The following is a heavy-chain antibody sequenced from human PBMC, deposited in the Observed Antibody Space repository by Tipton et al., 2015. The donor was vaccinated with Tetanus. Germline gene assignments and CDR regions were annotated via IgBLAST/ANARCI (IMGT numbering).Heavy chain of an antibody. Sequence: QMQLVQSGAEVKKPGASVKVSCKASGYTFTSYGISWVRQAPGQGLEWMGWISAYNGNTNYAQKLQGRVTMTTDTSTSTAYMERRSLRSDDAGVYYCARIRISSIAARRSSFDPWGQGTLVTVSS. V-gene: IGHV1-18*04. D-gene: IGHD6-6*01. J-gene: IGHJ5*02. CDR2: ISAYNGNT. CDR3: ARIRISSIAARRSSFDP. CDR1: GYTFTSYG.